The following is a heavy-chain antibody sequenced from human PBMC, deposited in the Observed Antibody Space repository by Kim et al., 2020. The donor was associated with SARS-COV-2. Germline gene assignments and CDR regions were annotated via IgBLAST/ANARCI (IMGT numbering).Heavy chain of an antibody. Sequence: GGSLRLSCAASGFTVSSNYMSWVRQAPGKGLEWVSVIYSGGSTYYADSVKGRFTISRDNSKNTLYLQMNSLRAEDTAVYYCARDLDCGGDCYGMDVWGQGTTVTVSS. CDR3: ARDLDCGGDCYGMDV. CDR2: IYSGGST. J-gene: IGHJ6*02. CDR1: GFTVSSNY. V-gene: IGHV3-53*01. D-gene: IGHD2-21*01.